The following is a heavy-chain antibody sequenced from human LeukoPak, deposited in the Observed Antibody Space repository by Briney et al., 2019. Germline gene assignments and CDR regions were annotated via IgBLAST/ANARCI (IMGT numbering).Heavy chain of an antibody. Sequence: GGSLRLSCAASGFTFSIFAMHWVRQAPGKGLEWVAVMSYDGTNIYYADSVKGRFTISRDNSKNTLYLQMNSLRAEDTAVYSCARAPEWVVSWYFDLWGRGTLVTVSS. CDR1: GFTFSIFA. V-gene: IGHV3-30-3*01. CDR3: ARAPEWVVSWYFDL. D-gene: IGHD6-19*01. J-gene: IGHJ2*01. CDR2: MSYDGTNI.